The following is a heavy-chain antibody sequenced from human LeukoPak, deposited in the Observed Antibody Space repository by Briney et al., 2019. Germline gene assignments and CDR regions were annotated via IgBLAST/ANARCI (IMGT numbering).Heavy chain of an antibody. J-gene: IGHJ4*02. CDR1: GFTFSSYS. V-gene: IGHV3-23*01. CDR3: AKDPLIVSADY. CDR2: ISGSGGST. Sequence: GGSLRLSCAASGFTFSSYSMNWVRQAPGKGLEWVSVISGSGGSTYYADSVKGRFTISRDNSKNTLYLQMNSLRAEDTAVYYCAKDPLIVSADYWGQGTLVTVSS. D-gene: IGHD2/OR15-2a*01.